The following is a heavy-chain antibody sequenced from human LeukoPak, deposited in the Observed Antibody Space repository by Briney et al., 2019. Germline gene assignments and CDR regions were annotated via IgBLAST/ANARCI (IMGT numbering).Heavy chain of an antibody. V-gene: IGHV4-39*01. CDR2: IYYSGST. D-gene: IGHD4-23*01. Sequence: PSETLSLTCTVSGGSISSSSYYWGWIRQPPGKGLEWIGSIYYSGSTHYNPSLKSRVTISVDTSKNQFSLKLSSVTAADTAVYYCARPITVVSPYFDYWGQGTLVTVSS. J-gene: IGHJ4*02. CDR1: GGSISSSSYY. CDR3: ARPITVVSPYFDY.